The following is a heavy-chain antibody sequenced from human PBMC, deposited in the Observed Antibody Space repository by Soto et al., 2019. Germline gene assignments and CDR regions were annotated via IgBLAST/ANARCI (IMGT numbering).Heavy chain of an antibody. CDR3: ARVYYDFWSGYYSRSPFDY. V-gene: IGHV4-38-2*01. CDR1: GYSISSGYY. D-gene: IGHD3-3*01. CDR2: IYHSGST. J-gene: IGHJ4*02. Sequence: SETLSLTCAVSGYSISSGYYWGWIRQPPGTGLEWIGSIYHSGSTYYNPSLKSRVTISVDTSKNQFSLKLSSVTAADTAVYYCARVYYDFWSGYYSRSPFDYWGQGTLVTVSS.